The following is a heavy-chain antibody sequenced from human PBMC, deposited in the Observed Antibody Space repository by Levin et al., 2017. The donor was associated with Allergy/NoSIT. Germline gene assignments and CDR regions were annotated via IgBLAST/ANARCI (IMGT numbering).Heavy chain of an antibody. J-gene: IGHJ3*02. CDR1: GFSINKSY. CDR2: IHYSGTT. V-gene: IGHV4-59*01. CDR3: ASGIAVAGSSDAFDT. Sequence: PGGSLRLSCTVSGFSINKSYWSWIRQPPGKGLEWIGHIHYSGTTNRNPSLKSRVTISIDTSNNQFSLRLTSVTAADTAVYYCASGIAVAGSSDAFDTWGPGTMVTVSS. D-gene: IGHD6-19*01.